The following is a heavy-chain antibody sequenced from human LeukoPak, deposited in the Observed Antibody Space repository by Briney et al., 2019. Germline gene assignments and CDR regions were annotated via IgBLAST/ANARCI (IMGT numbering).Heavy chain of an antibody. D-gene: IGHD3-9*01. Sequence: ASVKVSCKASGYTFTGYYMHWVRQAPGQGLEWMGWINPNSGGTNYAQKFQGRVTTTRDTSISTAYMELSRLRSDDTAVYYCARDGEDYDILTGYRYYYGMDVWGQGTTVTVSS. CDR1: GYTFTGYY. CDR2: INPNSGGT. V-gene: IGHV1-2*02. CDR3: ARDGEDYDILTGYRYYYGMDV. J-gene: IGHJ6*02.